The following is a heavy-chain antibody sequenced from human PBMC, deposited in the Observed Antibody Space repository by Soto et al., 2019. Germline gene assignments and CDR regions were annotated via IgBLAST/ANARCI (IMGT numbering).Heavy chain of an antibody. CDR3: ARAHYSSSSY. J-gene: IGHJ4*02. D-gene: IGHD6-13*01. V-gene: IGHV4-34*01. Sequence: NPSETLSLTCAVYGGSFSGYYWSWIRQPPGKGLEWIGEINHSGSTNYNPSLKSRVTISVDTSKNQFSLKLSSVTAADTAVYYCARAHYSSSSYWGQGTLVTVSS. CDR2: INHSGST. CDR1: GGSFSGYY.